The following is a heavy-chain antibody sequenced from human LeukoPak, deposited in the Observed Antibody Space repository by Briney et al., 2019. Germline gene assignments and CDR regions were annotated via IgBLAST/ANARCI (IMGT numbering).Heavy chain of an antibody. D-gene: IGHD2-8*02. CDR2: IKSDGSSA. Sequence: GGSLRLSCAASGFTFSSYWMHWVRQGPGKGLVWVSCIKSDGSSAYYADSVKGRFTISRDNAKNTLYLQMNSLKAEDTAVYYCARLTGASNSGYWGQGTLVTVSS. CDR3: ARLTGASNSGY. V-gene: IGHV3-74*01. J-gene: IGHJ4*02. CDR1: GFTFSSYW.